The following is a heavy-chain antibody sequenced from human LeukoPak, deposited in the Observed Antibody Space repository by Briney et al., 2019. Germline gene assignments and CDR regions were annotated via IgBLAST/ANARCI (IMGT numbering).Heavy chain of an antibody. Sequence: ASVKVSCKASGYTFTSYGISWVRQAPGQGLEWMGWISAYNGNTNYAQKLQGRVTMTTDTSTSTVYMELSSLRSEDTAVYYCARDRPDYYDSSGYSPPDYWGQGTLVTVSS. CDR1: GYTFTSYG. CDR2: ISAYNGNT. D-gene: IGHD3-22*01. CDR3: ARDRPDYYDSSGYSPPDY. J-gene: IGHJ4*02. V-gene: IGHV1-18*01.